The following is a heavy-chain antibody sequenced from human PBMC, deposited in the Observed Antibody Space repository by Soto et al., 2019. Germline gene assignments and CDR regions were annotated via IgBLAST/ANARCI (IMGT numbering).Heavy chain of an antibody. D-gene: IGHD2-15*01. V-gene: IGHV1-8*01. CDR1: GYTFTSYD. Sequence: GASVKVSCKASGYTFTSYDINWVRQATGQGLEWMGWMNPNSGNTDYAQKFQGRVTMTRNTSISTAYMELSSLRSEDTAVYYCARGLLLDYYYYYMDVWGKGTTVTVSS. CDR3: ARGLLLDYYYYYMDV. CDR2: MNPNSGNT. J-gene: IGHJ6*03.